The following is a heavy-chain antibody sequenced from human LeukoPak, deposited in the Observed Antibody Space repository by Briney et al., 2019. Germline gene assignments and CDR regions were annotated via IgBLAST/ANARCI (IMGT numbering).Heavy chain of an antibody. J-gene: IGHJ4*02. CDR1: GFTFSNYN. CDR3: AKLGYCSSISCYILDY. CDR2: ISSSSTSI. D-gene: IGHD2-2*02. V-gene: IGHV3-48*01. Sequence: GGSLRLSCAASGFTFSNYNMNWVRQAPGKGLEWISYISSSSTSIYYADSVKGRFTISRDNAKNSLYLQMNSLRAEDTAVYYCAKLGYCSSISCYILDYWGQGTLVTVSP.